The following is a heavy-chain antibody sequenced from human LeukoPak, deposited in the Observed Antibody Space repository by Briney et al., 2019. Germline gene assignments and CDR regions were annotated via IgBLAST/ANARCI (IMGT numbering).Heavy chain of an antibody. D-gene: IGHD2-2*01. V-gene: IGHV3-30-3*01. CDR3: ARAGASIVVVPAALDY. J-gene: IGHJ4*02. CDR2: ISYDGSNE. Sequence: GRSLRLSCAASGFTFSSYAMHWVRQAPGKGLEWVAVISYDGSNEYYADSVKGRFTISRDNSKNTLYLQMNSLRAEDTAVYYCARAGASIVVVPAALDYWGQGTLVTVSP. CDR1: GFTFSSYA.